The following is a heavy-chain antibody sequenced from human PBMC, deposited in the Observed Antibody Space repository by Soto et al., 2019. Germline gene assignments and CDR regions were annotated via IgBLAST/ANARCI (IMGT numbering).Heavy chain of an antibody. CDR1: GGTFSSYA. V-gene: IGHV1-69*12. CDR3: ARESNVLRFLEWLGWFDP. D-gene: IGHD3-3*01. Sequence: QVQLVQSGAEVKKPGSSVKVSCKASGGTFSSYAISWVRQAPGQGLEWMGGIIPIFGTANYAQKFQGRVTITADESTSTAYMELSSLRSEDTAVYYCARESNVLRFLEWLGWFDPWGQGTLVTVSS. CDR2: IIPIFGTA. J-gene: IGHJ5*02.